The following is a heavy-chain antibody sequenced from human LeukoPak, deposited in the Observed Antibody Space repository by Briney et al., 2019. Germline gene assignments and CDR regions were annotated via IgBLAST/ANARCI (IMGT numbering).Heavy chain of an antibody. D-gene: IGHD2-2*01. CDR2: VNPNNGVP. V-gene: IGHV1-2*06. CDR1: GYTFTGYY. J-gene: IGHJ5*02. CDR3: AREVGYSSSYYGRFDP. Sequence: SVKVSCKASGYTFTGYYMHRVRQAPGQGLEWMGRVNPNNGVPNYAQRFQGRVTMTRDTAFNTAYMELSSLRSDDTAVYFCAREVGYSSSYYGRFDPWGQGTLVIVSS.